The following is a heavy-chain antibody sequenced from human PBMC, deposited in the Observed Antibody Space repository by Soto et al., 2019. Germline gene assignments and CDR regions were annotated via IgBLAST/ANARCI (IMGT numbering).Heavy chain of an antibody. J-gene: IGHJ4*02. CDR2: IYYTGSS. CDR3: ARGPRPGPFDS. V-gene: IGHV4-31*11. Sequence: QVQLQESGPGLVKPSQTLSLNCAVSGGSVSSNGYYWNWIRQHPGKVREWIGYIYYTGSSYYNPHPKSRVTMSVDTSKNQFSLMLTSVTAADTAVYSCARGPRPGPFDSWGQGTLVTVPS. CDR1: GGSVSSNGYY.